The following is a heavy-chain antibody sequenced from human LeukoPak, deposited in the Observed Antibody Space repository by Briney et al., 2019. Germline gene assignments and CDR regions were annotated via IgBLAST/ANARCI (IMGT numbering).Heavy chain of an antibody. V-gene: IGHV4-31*03. J-gene: IGHJ4*02. D-gene: IGHD6-19*01. Sequence: SQTLSLTCTVSGGSISSGDYYWSWIRQHPGKGLEWIGYIYYSGSTYYNPSLKSRVTISVDTSKNQFSLKLSSVTAADTAVYYCARGIAVAGYFDYWGQGTLVTVSS. CDR1: GGSISSGDYY. CDR2: IYYSGST. CDR3: ARGIAVAGYFDY.